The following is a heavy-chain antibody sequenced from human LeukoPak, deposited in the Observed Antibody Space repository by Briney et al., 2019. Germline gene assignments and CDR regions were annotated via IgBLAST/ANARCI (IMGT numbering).Heavy chain of an antibody. CDR1: GYTFTSYG. CDR2: ISGYNGNT. Sequence: ASMKVSCKASGYTFTSYGITWVRQAPGQGLEWMGWISGYNGNTNYAQKFQGRVTMTTDTSTSTVYMELRSLRSDDTAVYYCARGTTVTTYGDAFDIWGQGTMVTVSS. J-gene: IGHJ3*02. V-gene: IGHV1-18*01. CDR3: ARGTTVTTYGDAFDI. D-gene: IGHD4-17*01.